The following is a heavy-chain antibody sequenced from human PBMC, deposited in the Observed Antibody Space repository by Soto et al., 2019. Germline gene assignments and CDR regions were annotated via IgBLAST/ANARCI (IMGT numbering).Heavy chain of an antibody. J-gene: IGHJ4*02. Sequence: SETLSLTCTVSGGSISSGDYYWSWIRQPPGKGLEWIGYIYYSGSTYYNPSLKSRVTISVDTSKNQFSLKLSSVTAADTAVYYCARDQGRDGYNFFDYWGQGTLVTVYS. V-gene: IGHV4-30-4*01. CDR3: ARDQGRDGYNFFDY. CDR1: GGSISSGDYY. D-gene: IGHD5-12*01. CDR2: IYYSGST.